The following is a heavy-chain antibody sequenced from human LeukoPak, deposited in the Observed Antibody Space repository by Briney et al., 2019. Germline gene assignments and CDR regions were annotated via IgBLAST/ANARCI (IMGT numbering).Heavy chain of an antibody. D-gene: IGHD6-19*01. J-gene: IGHJ4*02. CDR3: ARDGRQWLASPYYFDY. CDR1: GGSISSGDYY. Sequence: PSETLSLTCTVSGGSISSGDYYWSWIRQPPGKGRKGFGYFYYSGSTYYNPSLKSRVTISVDTSKNQFSLKLSSVTAADTAVYYCARDGRQWLASPYYFDYWGQGTLVTVSS. CDR2: FYYSGST. V-gene: IGHV4-30-4*01.